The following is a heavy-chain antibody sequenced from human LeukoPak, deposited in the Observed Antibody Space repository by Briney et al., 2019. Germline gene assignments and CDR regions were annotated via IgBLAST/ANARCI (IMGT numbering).Heavy chain of an antibody. J-gene: IGHJ4*02. CDR3: ATYDFWSGLFDY. CDR1: GYTFTGYY. V-gene: IGHV1-2*02. CDR2: INPNSGGT. Sequence: ASVKVSCKASGYTFTGYYMHWVRQAPGQGLEWMGWINPNSGGTNYAQKFQGRVTMTRDTSISTAYMELSRLGSDDTAVYYCATYDFWSGLFDYWGQGTLVTVSS. D-gene: IGHD3-3*01.